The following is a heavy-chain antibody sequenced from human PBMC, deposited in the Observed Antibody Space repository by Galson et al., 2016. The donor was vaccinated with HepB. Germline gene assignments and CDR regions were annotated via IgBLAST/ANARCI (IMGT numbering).Heavy chain of an antibody. Sequence: QSGAEVKKPGESLKISCKGSGYSFTTYWIVWVRQMPGKGLEWMGFIYPGDSDTRYSPSFQGQVIISADKSINTAYLQWSSLKASDTAMYYCARRGDGGSSMVAFDYWGQGTLVTVSS. CDR1: GYSFTTYW. CDR3: ARRGDGGSSMVAFDY. D-gene: IGHD5-12*01. CDR2: IYPGDSDT. V-gene: IGHV5-51*01. J-gene: IGHJ4*02.